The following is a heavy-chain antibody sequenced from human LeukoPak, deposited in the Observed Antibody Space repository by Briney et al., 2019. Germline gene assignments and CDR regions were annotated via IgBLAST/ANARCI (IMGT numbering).Heavy chain of an antibody. J-gene: IGHJ6*03. CDR3: ARVRLWFGVQPYYMDV. V-gene: IGHV3-48*03. CDR1: GFTFSSYE. D-gene: IGHD3-10*01. Sequence: PGGSLRLSCAASGFTFSSYEMNWVRQAPGKGLEWVSYISSSGSTIYYADSVKGRFTISRDNAKNSLYLQMNSLRAEDTALYYCARVRLWFGVQPYYMDVWGKGTTVTVSS. CDR2: ISSSGSTI.